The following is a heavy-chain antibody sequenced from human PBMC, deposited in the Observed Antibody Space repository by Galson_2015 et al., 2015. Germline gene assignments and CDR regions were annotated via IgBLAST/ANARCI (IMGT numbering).Heavy chain of an antibody. CDR3: ARRVGRGSSPGCFDY. V-gene: IGHV4-39*01. CDR2: IFYSGST. J-gene: IGHJ4*02. Sequence: SETLSLTCTVSGGSISSSDYYWAWIRQPPGKGLEWIGSIFYSGSTYYNPSLKSRVTISVDTSKNQFSLKLNSETAADTAVYYCARRVGRGSSPGCFDYWGQGTLVTVSS. D-gene: IGHD6-6*01. CDR1: GGSISSSDYY.